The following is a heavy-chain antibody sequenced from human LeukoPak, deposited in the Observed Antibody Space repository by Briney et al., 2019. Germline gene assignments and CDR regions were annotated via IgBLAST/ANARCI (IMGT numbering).Heavy chain of an antibody. CDR2: ISGSGGST. J-gene: IGHJ6*04. D-gene: IGHD3-9*01. Sequence: GGSLRLSCAASGFTFSSYAMSWVRQAPGKGLEWVSAISGSGGSTYYADSVKGRFTISRDNSKNTLYLQMNSLRAEDTAVYYCARDTVGAKNRYYDILTGQSTENYYYGMDVWGKGTTVTVSS. CDR1: GFTFSSYA. CDR3: ARDTVGAKNRYYDILTGQSTENYYYGMDV. V-gene: IGHV3-23*01.